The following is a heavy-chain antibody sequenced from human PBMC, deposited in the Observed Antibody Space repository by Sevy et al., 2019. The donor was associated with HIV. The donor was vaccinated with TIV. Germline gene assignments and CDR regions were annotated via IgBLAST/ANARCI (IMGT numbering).Heavy chain of an antibody. CDR1: GFTFTSYA. V-gene: IGHV3-23*01. CDR3: AGASYDSSGSFDALDI. J-gene: IGHJ3*02. Sequence: GGSLRLSCTTSGFTFTSYAMNWVRQAPGKGLEWVSTIFRNFRGVDVTYDADSVKGRLNISRDSSRNKLYMQMNGRRAEDTAVYYCAGASYDSSGSFDALDIWGQGTMVTVSS. CDR2: IFRNFRGVDVT. D-gene: IGHD3-22*01.